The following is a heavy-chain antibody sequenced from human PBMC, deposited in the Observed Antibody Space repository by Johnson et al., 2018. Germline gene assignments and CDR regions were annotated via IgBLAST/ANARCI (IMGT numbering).Heavy chain of an antibody. CDR1: GFTFSSYG. CDR3: AKDGGTTSFYYYGMDV. J-gene: IGHJ6*02. D-gene: IGHD2-2*01. Sequence: QVRLVESGGGVVQPGRSLRLSCAASGFTFSSYGMHWVRQAPGTGMGWVAVISYDGRNKYYTDSVKGRFTVSRDDSKYTLYLQMNSMGPEDTAVYYCAKDGGTTSFYYYGMDVWGQGTTVTVSS. V-gene: IGHV3-30*18. CDR2: ISYDGRNK.